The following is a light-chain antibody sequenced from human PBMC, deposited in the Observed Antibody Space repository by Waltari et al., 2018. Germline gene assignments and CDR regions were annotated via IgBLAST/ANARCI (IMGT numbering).Light chain of an antibody. J-gene: IGKJ2*01. CDR3: QQYNNWPRT. CDR2: GAS. CDR1: QSVSSN. V-gene: IGKV3-15*01. Sequence: EIMMTQSPATLSVSPGERATLSCRASQSVSSNLAWYQQKPGQAPRLLIYGASTRATGIPARFSGSGSGTEFTLTIGSLQSEDFAVYYCQQYNNWPRTFGQGTKLEIK.